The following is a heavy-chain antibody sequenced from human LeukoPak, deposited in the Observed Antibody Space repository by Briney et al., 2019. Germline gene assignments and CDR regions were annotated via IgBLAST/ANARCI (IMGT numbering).Heavy chain of an antibody. J-gene: IGHJ4*02. CDR3: ARSRDNYFDY. Sequence: QTGGSLRLSCAASGFTFSFYERNWVRQAPGRGLEWLSYISSSGRTIHDADSVRGRFTISRDNAKNSLYLQMNSLRAEDTAVYYCARSRDNYFDYWGQGTLVTVSS. V-gene: IGHV3-48*03. D-gene: IGHD5-24*01. CDR2: ISSSGRTI. CDR1: GFTFSFYE.